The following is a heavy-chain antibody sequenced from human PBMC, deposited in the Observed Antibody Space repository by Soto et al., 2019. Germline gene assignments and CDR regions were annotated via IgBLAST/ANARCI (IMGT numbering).Heavy chain of an antibody. CDR3: AKGSFSAHQFVDH. D-gene: IGHD3-10*01. CDR1: GFTFSNYG. CDR2: ISSDGNDK. V-gene: IGHV3-30*18. Sequence: QVQLVESGGGVVQPGRSLRLSCAASGFTFSNYGMHWVRQAPGKGLEWVTTISSDGNDKYYAGSVKGRFTISRDNSENTLDLQKNGLRAEDTAVYSCAKGSFSAHQFVDHWGQGTLVTVSS. J-gene: IGHJ4*02.